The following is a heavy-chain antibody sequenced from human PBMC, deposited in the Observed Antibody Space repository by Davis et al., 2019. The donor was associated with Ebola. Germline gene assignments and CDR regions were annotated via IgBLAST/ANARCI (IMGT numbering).Heavy chain of an antibody. CDR3: ARDLYSSGLEDY. J-gene: IGHJ4*02. D-gene: IGHD6-19*01. V-gene: IGHV3-48*02. CDR1: GFTFSSYA. CDR2: ISGSSSTI. Sequence: PGGSLRLSCAASGFTFSSYAMSWVRQAPGKGLEWVSAISGSSSTIYYADSVKGRFTISRDNGKNSLYLQLNSLRDEDTAVYYCARDLYSSGLEDYWGQGTLVTVSS.